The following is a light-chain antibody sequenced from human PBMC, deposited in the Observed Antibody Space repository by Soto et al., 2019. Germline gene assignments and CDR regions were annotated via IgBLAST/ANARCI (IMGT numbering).Light chain of an antibody. CDR3: SSYTSSSTACV. Sequence: QSVLTQPASVSGSPGQSITISCTGTSRDVGAYNSVSWYQQHPGKAPKLLIYEVSNRPSGVSNRFSGSKSGNTASLTISGLQAEDEADYYCSSYTSSSTACVFGTGTKVTVL. CDR2: EVS. J-gene: IGLJ1*01. V-gene: IGLV2-14*01. CDR1: SRDVGAYNS.